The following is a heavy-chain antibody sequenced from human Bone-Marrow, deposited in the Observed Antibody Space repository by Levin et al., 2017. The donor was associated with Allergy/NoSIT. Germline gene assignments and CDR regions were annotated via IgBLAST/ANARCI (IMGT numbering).Heavy chain of an antibody. J-gene: IGHJ3*02. CDR1: GFTFSSYW. CDR2: ISSDGTTT. Sequence: GGSLRLSCSASGFTFSSYWMHWVRQAPGQGLVWVSRISSDGTTTYYADSVKGRFTVSRDNAKNTLYLQMSSLGAEDTAVYYCARPRTTLTNDGFDIWGQGTMVTVSS. V-gene: IGHV3-74*01. D-gene: IGHD4-17*01. CDR3: ARPRTTLTNDGFDI.